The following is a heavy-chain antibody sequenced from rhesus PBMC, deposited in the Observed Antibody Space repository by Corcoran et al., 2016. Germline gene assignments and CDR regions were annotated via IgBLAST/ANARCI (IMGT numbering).Heavy chain of an antibody. V-gene: IGHV3S18*01. CDR3: ARDLRGDYYYYGLDS. CDR1: GFSVSDYY. CDR2: ISYTSGST. J-gene: IGHJ6*01. D-gene: IGHD3-34*01. Sequence: EVQLVESGGGLAKHGGSRRLSCAASGFSVSDYYMYWVRHAPGKGLEWVSGISYTSGSTSYADSVKGRFTISRENAKNTLYLQMDSLRAEDTAVYYCARDLRGDYYYYGLDSWGQGVVVTVSS.